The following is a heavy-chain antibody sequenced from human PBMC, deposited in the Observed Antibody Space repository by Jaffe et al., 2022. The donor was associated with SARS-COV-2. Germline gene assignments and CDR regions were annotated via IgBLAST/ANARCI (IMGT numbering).Heavy chain of an antibody. Sequence: QVQLQESGPGLVKPSETLSLTCTVSGGSISSYYWSWIRQPPGKGLEWIGYIYYSGSTNYNPSLKSRVTISVDTSKNQFSLKLSSVTAADTAVYYCASGGGSPTGSGFQHWGQGTLVTVSS. D-gene: IGHD2-15*01. CDR3: ASGGGSPTGSGFQH. CDR1: GGSISSYY. V-gene: IGHV4-59*01. CDR2: IYYSGST. J-gene: IGHJ1*01.